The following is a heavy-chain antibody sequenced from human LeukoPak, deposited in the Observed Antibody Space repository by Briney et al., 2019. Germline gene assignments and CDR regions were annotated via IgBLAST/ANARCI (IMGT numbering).Heavy chain of an antibody. CDR1: GITFSSYA. D-gene: IGHD6-19*01. J-gene: IGHJ4*02. V-gene: IGHV3-23*01. CDR2: VINSGGGT. Sequence: GGSLRLSCAASGITFSSYAMSWVRQAPGKGLEWVSGVINSGGGTYYADSVKGRFTVSRDNSKNTLYLQMNSLRAEDTAVYYCARAEQWLVTYYFDYWGQGTLVTVSS. CDR3: ARAEQWLVTYYFDY.